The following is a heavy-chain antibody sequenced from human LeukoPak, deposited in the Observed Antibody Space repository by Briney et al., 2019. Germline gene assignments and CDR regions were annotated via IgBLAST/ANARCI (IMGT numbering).Heavy chain of an antibody. V-gene: IGHV4-34*01. CDR1: GGSFSGYY. CDR3: ARGGYDFWSGPRGWFDP. CDR2: INHSGST. D-gene: IGHD3-3*01. J-gene: IGHJ5*02. Sequence: SETLSLTCAVYGGSFSGYYWGWIRQPPGKGLEWIGEINHSGSTNYNPSLKSRVTISVDTSKNQFSLKLSSVTAADTAVYYCARGGYDFWSGPRGWFDPWGQGTLVTVSS.